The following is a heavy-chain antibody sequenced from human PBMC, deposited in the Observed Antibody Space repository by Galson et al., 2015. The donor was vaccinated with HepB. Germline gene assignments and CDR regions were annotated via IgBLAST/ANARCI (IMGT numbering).Heavy chain of an antibody. Sequence: SVKVSCKASGYTFTSYAMNWVRQAPGQGLEWMGWINTDTGNPTYAQGFTGRFVFSLDTSVSTAYLQISSLKAEDTAVYYCARAEAVLWFGESPFDYWGQGTLVTVSS. V-gene: IGHV7-4-1*02. CDR3: ARAEAVLWFGESPFDY. J-gene: IGHJ4*02. CDR2: INTDTGNP. D-gene: IGHD3-10*01. CDR1: GYTFTSYA.